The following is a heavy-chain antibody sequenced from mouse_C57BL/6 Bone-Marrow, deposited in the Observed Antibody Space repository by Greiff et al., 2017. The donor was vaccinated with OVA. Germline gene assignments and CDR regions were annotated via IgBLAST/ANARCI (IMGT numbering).Heavy chain of an antibody. V-gene: IGHV5-12*01. CDR3: ARQEGYGYDGYAMDY. D-gene: IGHD2-2*01. J-gene: IGHJ4*01. Sequence: EVQLVESGGGLVQPGGSLKLSCAASGFTFSDYYMYWVRQTPEKRLEWVAYISNGGGSTYYPDTVKGRFTISSDNAKNTLYLQMSRLKSEDTAMYYCARQEGYGYDGYAMDYWGQGTSVTVSS. CDR1: GFTFSDYY. CDR2: ISNGGGST.